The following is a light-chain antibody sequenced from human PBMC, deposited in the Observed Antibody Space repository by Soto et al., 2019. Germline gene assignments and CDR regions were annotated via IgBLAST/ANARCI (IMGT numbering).Light chain of an antibody. CDR1: QSVSSNY. CDR3: QQYGSSPT. CDR2: GAS. V-gene: IGKV3-20*01. Sequence: EIVLTQSPGTLSLSPGERATLSCRASQSVSSNYLAWYQQKPGQAPRLLIYGASSRATGIPDRFSGSGSGTDFTLTTSRLQPEDFAVYYCQQYGSSPTCGQGTKVESK. J-gene: IGKJ1*01.